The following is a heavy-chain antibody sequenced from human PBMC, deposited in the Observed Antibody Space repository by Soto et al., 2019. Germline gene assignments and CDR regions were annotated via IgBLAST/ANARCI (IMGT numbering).Heavy chain of an antibody. D-gene: IGHD6-19*01. V-gene: IGHV3-30*18. CDR3: AKDTIAVAPTFDY. Sequence: PGGSLRLSCAASGFTFSSYGMHWVRQAPGKGLEWVAVISYDGSNKYYADSVKGRFTISRDNSKNTLYLQMNSLRAEGTAVYYCAKDTIAVAPTFDYWGQGTLVTVSS. CDR1: GFTFSSYG. J-gene: IGHJ4*02. CDR2: ISYDGSNK.